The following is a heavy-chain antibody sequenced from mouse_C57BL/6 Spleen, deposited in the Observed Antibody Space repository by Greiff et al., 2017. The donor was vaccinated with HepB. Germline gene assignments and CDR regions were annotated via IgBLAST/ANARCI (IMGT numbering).Heavy chain of an antibody. CDR1: GFTFSSYG. V-gene: IGHV5-6*01. J-gene: IGHJ1*03. CDR2: ISSGGSYT. Sequence: EVQVVESGGDLVKPGGSLKLSCAASGFTFSSYGMSWVRQTPDKRLEWVATISSGGSYTYYPDSVKGRFTISRDNAKNTLYLQMSSLKSEDTAMYYCARRRTEGYFDVWGTGTTVTVSS. CDR3: ARRRTEGYFDV.